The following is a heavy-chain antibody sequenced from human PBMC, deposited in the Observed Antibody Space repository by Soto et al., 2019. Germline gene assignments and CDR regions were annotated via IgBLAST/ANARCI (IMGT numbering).Heavy chain of an antibody. J-gene: IGHJ4*02. CDR3: TTGLSNGYYNFDY. V-gene: IGHV3-15*01. CDR1: GFTFSNAW. Sequence: LRLCCAASGFTFSNAWMSWVRQAPGKGLEWVGRIKGEADGGTTDYAAPVKGRITISRDHSKDTLYLQMNSLKTEDTAVYYCTTGLSNGYYNFDYWGQGTPVTVSS. CDR2: IKGEADGGTT. D-gene: IGHD3-22*01.